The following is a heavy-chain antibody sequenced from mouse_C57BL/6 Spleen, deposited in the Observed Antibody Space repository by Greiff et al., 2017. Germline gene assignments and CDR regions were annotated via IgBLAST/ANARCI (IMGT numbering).Heavy chain of an antibody. J-gene: IGHJ3*01. CDR3: ARHGQIYYDYDAWFAY. CDR1: GYTFTEYT. Sequence: QVQLKESGAELVKPGASVKLSCKASGYTFTEYTIHWVKQRSGQGLEWIGWFYPGSGSIKYNEKFKDKATLTADKSSSTVYMELSRLTSEDSAVYFCARHGQIYYDYDAWFAYWGQGTLVTVSA. CDR2: FYPGSGSI. V-gene: IGHV1-62-2*01. D-gene: IGHD2-4*01.